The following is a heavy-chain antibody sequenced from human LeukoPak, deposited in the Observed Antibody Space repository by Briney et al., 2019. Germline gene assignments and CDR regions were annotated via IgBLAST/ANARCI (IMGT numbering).Heavy chain of an antibody. D-gene: IGHD3-22*01. J-gene: IGHJ4*02. CDR1: GFTLSSYA. V-gene: IGHV3-23*01. CDR3: AKRSSYYDSSGYLFDY. CDR2: ISGSGGST. Sequence: GGSLRLSCAASGFTLSSYAMSWVRQAPGKGLEWVSAISGSGGSTYYADSVKGRFTISRDNSKNTLYLQMNSLRAEDTAVYYCAKRSSYYDSSGYLFDYWGQGTLVTVSS.